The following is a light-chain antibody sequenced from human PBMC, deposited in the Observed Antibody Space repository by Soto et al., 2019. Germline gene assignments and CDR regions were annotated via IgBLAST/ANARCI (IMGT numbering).Light chain of an antibody. J-gene: IGKJ1*01. CDR3: QQYNNWPQT. Sequence: EIVMTQSPATVSVSPGERATLSCRASQSFGTNLAWYQQTPGQAPRLLIYGASIRATGVPDRFSGSGSGTEFTLTISSLRSEDVAVYYCQQYNNWPQTFGQGTKVEIK. CDR2: GAS. CDR1: QSFGTN. V-gene: IGKV3-15*01.